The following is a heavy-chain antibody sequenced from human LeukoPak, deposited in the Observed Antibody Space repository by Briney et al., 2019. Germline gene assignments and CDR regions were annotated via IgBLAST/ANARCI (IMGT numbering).Heavy chain of an antibody. J-gene: IGHJ4*02. CDR3: ARESISGHRDFDN. CDR2: ISSGSRTI. V-gene: IGHV3-48*02. CDR1: GFTFSSYS. D-gene: IGHD1-26*01. Sequence: GGSLRLSCAASGFTFSSYSMNWDRQAPGKGLEWISYISSGSRTIYYADFVKGRFTVSRDNAKNSLYLQMRSLRDEDTAVYYCARESISGHRDFDNWGQGTLVTVS.